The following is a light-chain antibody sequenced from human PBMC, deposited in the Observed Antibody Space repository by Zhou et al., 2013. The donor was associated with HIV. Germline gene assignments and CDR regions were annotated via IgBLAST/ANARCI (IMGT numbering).Light chain of an antibody. J-gene: IGKJ1*01. CDR3: QQYNGFWT. CDR2: KAS. Sequence: DIQMTQSPSTLSASVGDRVTITCRASQSISSWLAWYQQKPGKTPKLLIFKASILESGVPSRFSGSGSGTEFTLTISSLQPDDFATYYCQQYNGFWTFGQGTKVEIK. CDR1: QSISSW. V-gene: IGKV1-5*03.